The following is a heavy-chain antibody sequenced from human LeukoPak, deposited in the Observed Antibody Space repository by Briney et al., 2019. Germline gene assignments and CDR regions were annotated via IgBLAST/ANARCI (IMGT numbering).Heavy chain of an antibody. CDR1: GFTFSTYG. Sequence: GRSLRLSCAASGFTFSTYGMHWVRQAPGKGLEWVAIIWYDGSNKYYADSVKGRFTMSRDISKNTLHLQMNSLRADDTAVYYCAREESESLDFWGQGTLVTVSS. CDR2: IWYDGSNK. CDR3: AREESESLDF. V-gene: IGHV3-33*01. J-gene: IGHJ4*02.